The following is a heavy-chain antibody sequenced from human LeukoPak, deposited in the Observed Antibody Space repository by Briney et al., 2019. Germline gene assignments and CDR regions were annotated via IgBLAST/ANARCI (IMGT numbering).Heavy chain of an antibody. D-gene: IGHD6-13*01. CDR3: ARGWDSSSSSGVWGWTDR. J-gene: IGHJ5*02. V-gene: IGHV1-69*13. CDR1: GGTFSSYA. CDR2: IIPIFGTA. Sequence: SVKVSCKASGGTFSSYAISWVRQAPGQGLEWMGGIIPIFGTANYAQKFQGRVTITADESTSTAYMELSSLRSDDTAMYYCARGWDSSSSSGVWGWTDRWGQGTLVTVSS.